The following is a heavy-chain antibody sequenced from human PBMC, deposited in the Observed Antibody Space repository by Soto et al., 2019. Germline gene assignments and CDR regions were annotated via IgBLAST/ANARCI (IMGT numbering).Heavy chain of an antibody. J-gene: IGHJ6*03. CDR2: IYPGDSDT. V-gene: IGHV5-51*01. CDR1: GYSFTSYW. D-gene: IGHD2-2*01. CDR3: ARIPVVPAAPTYYYYYMDV. Sequence: GESLKISCKGSGYSFTSYWIGWVRQMPGKGLEWMGIIYPGDSDTRYSPSFQGQVTISADKSISTAYLQWSSLKASDTAMYYCARIPVVPAAPTYYYYYMDVWGKGTTVTVSS.